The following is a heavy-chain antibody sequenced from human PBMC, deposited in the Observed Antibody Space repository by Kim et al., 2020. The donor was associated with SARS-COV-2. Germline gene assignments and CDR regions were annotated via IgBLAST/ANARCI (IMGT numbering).Heavy chain of an antibody. J-gene: IGHJ6*02. Sequence: SETLSLTCTVSGDSISNSGYYWGWIRQPPGKGPEWIGSVYFSGSTNYNPSLKSRVTISIDTPKNQFSLKVTSVTAADTAVYYCARQGAYSSRVKTLVVVWGQGTTVTVSS. CDR3: ARQGAYSSRVKTLVVV. CDR1: GDSISNSGYY. CDR2: VYFSGST. D-gene: IGHD6-13*01. V-gene: IGHV4-39*01.